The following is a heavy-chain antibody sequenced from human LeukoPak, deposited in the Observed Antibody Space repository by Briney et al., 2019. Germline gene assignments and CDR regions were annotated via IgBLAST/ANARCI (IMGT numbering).Heavy chain of an antibody. D-gene: IGHD1-14*01. J-gene: IGHJ4*02. CDR3: ARHQSITTPTNY. CDR1: GYSISSGYY. CDR2: IYHSGST. V-gene: IGHV4-38-2*01. Sequence: SETLSLTFAGSGYSISSGYYGGLIRQPPGKGLELGGSIYHSGSTYYNPSLKSRVTISIDMSKNQLSLKLSSVTAADTAVYYCARHQSITTPTNYWGQGILVTVSS.